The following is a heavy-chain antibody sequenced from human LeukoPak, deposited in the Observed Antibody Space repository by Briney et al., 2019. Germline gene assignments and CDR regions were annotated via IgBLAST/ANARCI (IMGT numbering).Heavy chain of an antibody. CDR2: ISGSGGST. CDR1: GFTFSSCA. Sequence: PGGSLRLSCAASGFTFSSCAMTWVRQAPGKGLEWVSGISGSGGSTYYADSVKGRFTISRDNSKNTLYLQMNSLRAEDTAVYYCAKGSYSSGWYESDYWDRGTLVTVSS. J-gene: IGHJ4*02. V-gene: IGHV3-23*01. D-gene: IGHD6-19*01. CDR3: AKGSYSSGWYESDY.